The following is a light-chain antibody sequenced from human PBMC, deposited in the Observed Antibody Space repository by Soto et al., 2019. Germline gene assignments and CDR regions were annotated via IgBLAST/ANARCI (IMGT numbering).Light chain of an antibody. V-gene: IGKV3-20*01. CDR2: ATS. J-gene: IGKJ2*01. Sequence: EIVLTQSPGTLSLSPGERATLSCRASQSISSSYLAWYQQKPGQAPRLLIYATSSRATGIPDRFSGSGSGTDFTLNISRLEPEDFAVFYCQQYHGSSYTFGQGTKLEIK. CDR1: QSISSSY. CDR3: QQYHGSSYT.